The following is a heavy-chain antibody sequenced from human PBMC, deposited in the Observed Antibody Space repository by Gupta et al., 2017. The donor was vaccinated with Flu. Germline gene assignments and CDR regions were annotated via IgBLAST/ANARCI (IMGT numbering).Heavy chain of an antibody. V-gene: IGHV4-4*07. D-gene: IGHD1-1*01. Sequence: GRVFSSGTTDYNPSLRSRATMSVDTSKNRFSLQLTSVTAADTAVYYCARITGFQTEDTNIWNLWFDPWGQGTLVTVSS. J-gene: IGHJ5*02. CDR3: ARITGFQTEDTNIWNLWFDP. CDR2: VFSSGTT.